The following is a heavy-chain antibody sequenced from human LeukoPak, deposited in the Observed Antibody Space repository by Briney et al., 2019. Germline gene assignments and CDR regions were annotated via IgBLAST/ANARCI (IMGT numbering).Heavy chain of an antibody. J-gene: IGHJ4*01. CDR1: RYTFTSYD. D-gene: IGHD2-2*02. Sequence: GASVKVSCKAARYTFTSYDIHGVRQAPGQGLEWMGWMNPDSGNTGYAQKFQGRVSMTRNTSISTAYMELGGLTSDDTAVYFCARGSHRGYCTTSNCYTVDYWGQGTLVSVSS. CDR2: MNPDSGNT. CDR3: ARGSHRGYCTTSNCYTVDY. V-gene: IGHV1-8*01.